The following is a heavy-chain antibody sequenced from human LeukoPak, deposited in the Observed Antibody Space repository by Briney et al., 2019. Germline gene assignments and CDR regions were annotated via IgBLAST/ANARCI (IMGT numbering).Heavy chain of an antibody. V-gene: IGHV3-33*01. D-gene: IGHD4-17*01. J-gene: IGHJ2*01. Sequence: PGRSLRLSCAASGFTFSSYGMHWVRQAPGKGLEWVAVIWYDGSNKYYADSVKGRFTVSRDNSRNTLYLQMDSLRVEDTAVYYCARDVSSTEGWYFDLWGRGTLVTVSP. CDR3: ARDVSSTEGWYFDL. CDR1: GFTFSSYG. CDR2: IWYDGSNK.